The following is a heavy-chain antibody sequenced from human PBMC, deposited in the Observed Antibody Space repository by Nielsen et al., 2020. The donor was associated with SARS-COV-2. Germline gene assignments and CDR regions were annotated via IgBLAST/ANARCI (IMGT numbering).Heavy chain of an antibody. CDR3: AKNPSRRDYGADY. Sequence: GGSLRLSCGASGFTFSSYEFNWVRQTPGKGLEWVSSIGAIDGSTNYAESLRGRFTISRDNSKNTLYLQINSLRAEDTAMYYCAKNPSRRDYGADYWGQGTLVTVSS. CDR1: GFTFSSYE. D-gene: IGHD4-17*01. V-gene: IGHV3-23*01. J-gene: IGHJ4*02. CDR2: IGAIDGST.